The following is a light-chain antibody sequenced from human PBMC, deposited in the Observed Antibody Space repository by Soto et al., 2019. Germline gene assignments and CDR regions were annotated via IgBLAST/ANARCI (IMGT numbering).Light chain of an antibody. V-gene: IGLV2-23*02. CDR1: SSDVGSYNL. J-gene: IGLJ2*01. CDR2: EVT. CDR3: CAYAGSSTFVI. Sequence: LTQPASLSGSPGQSITISCTGTSSDVGSYNLVSWYQQHPGKVPKLMIYEVTKRPSGVSNRFSGSKSGNTASLTISGLQAEDEADYYCCAYAGSSTFVIFGGGTKVTVL.